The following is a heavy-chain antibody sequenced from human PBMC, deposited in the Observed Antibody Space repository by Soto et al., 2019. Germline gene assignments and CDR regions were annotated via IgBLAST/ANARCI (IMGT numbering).Heavy chain of an antibody. CDR3: WEPYGDRLAYCYGVVV. Sequence: EEQLLESGGGLAQPGGSLRLSCAASGFMFSTYDMSWVRQAPGKGLEWVSGISDSGGTTYYADSVKGRFTISRDNSRNTVYLQMNSLKAGDTAVYYCWEPYGDRLAYCYGVVVWGQGTTVTGSS. D-gene: IGHD4-17*01. J-gene: IGHJ6*02. CDR1: GFMFSTYD. CDR2: ISDSGGTT. V-gene: IGHV3-23*01.